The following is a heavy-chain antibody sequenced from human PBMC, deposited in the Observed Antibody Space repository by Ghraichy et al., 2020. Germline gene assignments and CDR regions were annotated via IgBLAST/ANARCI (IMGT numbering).Heavy chain of an antibody. CDR1: GFTFSIFA. D-gene: IGHD3/OR15-3a*01. CDR3: AKALGGTGAYSYFDY. Sequence: ESLNISCAASGFTFSIFAMSWVRQVPGKGLQWVSVISSSGGNTHYADSVKGRFTISRDNSKNTLYLQMNSLRADDTAVYYCAKALGGTGAYSYFDYWGQGTLVTVSS. V-gene: IGHV3-23*01. J-gene: IGHJ4*02. CDR2: ISSSGGNT.